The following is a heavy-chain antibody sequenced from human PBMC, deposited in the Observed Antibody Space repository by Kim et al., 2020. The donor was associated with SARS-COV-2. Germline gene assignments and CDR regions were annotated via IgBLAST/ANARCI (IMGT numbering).Heavy chain of an antibody. CDR3: ARDTNPGIAVAMYYYGMDV. Sequence: SVKVSCKASGGTFSSYAISWVRQAPGQGLEWMGGIIPIFGTANYAQKFQGRVTITADESTSTAYMELSSLRSEDTAVYYCARDTNPGIAVAMYYYGMDVWGHGTTGSVSS. V-gene: IGHV1-69*13. J-gene: IGHJ6*02. CDR1: GGTFSSYA. CDR2: IIPIFGTA. D-gene: IGHD6-19*01.